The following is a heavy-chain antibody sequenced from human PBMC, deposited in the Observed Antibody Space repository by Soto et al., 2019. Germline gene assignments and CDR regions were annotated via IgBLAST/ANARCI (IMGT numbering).Heavy chain of an antibody. CDR1: GYTFTNHG. Sequence: ASVKVSCKTSGYTFTNHGINWMRQAPGQGLEWLGWINPNSGDTIYTQKFQDRVTMTCDTSVSTAYLELSSLSSDDTALYYCAREASAVVSLDYWGQGTLVTVSS. D-gene: IGHD2-15*01. CDR2: INPNSGDT. J-gene: IGHJ4*02. CDR3: AREASAVVSLDY. V-gene: IGHV1-2*02.